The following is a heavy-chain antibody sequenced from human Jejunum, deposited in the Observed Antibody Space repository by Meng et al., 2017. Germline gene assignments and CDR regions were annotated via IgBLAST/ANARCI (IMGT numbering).Heavy chain of an antibody. J-gene: IGHJ2*01. V-gene: IGHV3-7*01. Sequence: GESLKISCAASGFSFSAYWMSWVRQAPGKGLEWLADIKQDGNKKYYVDSVKGRFTISRDNTWNSLYLHMDSLRAEDTAVYYCARDRGVSETNNWYFDLWGRGTLVTVSS. CDR2: IKQDGNKK. D-gene: IGHD3-10*01. CDR3: ARDRGVSETNNWYFDL. CDR1: GFSFSAYW.